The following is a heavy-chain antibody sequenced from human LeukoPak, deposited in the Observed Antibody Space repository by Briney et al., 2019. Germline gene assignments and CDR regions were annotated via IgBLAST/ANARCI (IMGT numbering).Heavy chain of an antibody. CDR1: GGSISSGDYY. V-gene: IGHV4-30-4*08. CDR3: ARLNPSGRYLGVIDY. Sequence: SETLCLTCTVSGGSISSGDYYWGWIRQPQGKGLEWIGYIYYSGSTYYNPSLKRPVTISVDTSKNQFSLKLSSVTAADTAVYYCARLNPSGRYLGVIDYWGQGTLVTVSS. J-gene: IGHJ4*02. D-gene: IGHD1-26*01. CDR2: IYYSGST.